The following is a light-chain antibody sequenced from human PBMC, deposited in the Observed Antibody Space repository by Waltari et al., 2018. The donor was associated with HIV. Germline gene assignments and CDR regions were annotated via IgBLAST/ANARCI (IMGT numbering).Light chain of an antibody. Sequence: QSALTQPASVSASPGQSITVSCTGTSNNVGSYPFVPCHARHPGKAPKHMIYEDSKRASGLLNRFADTKTGNTASLTIAGLHAEDEAEYYCCSYAGSSTYVFGTGTKVTVL. CDR3: CSYAGSSTYV. J-gene: IGLJ1*01. CDR2: EDS. CDR1: SNNVGSYPF. V-gene: IGLV2-23*01.